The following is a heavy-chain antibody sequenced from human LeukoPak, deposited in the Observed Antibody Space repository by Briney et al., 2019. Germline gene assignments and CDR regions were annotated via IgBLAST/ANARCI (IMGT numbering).Heavy chain of an antibody. CDR2: ISAYNGNT. J-gene: IGHJ4*02. CDR3: ARDDDILTGYRNDY. D-gene: IGHD3-9*01. V-gene: IGHV1-18*01. CDR1: GYTFTSYG. Sequence: AASVKVSCKASGYTFTSYGISWVRQAPGQGLEWMGWISAYNGNTNYAQKLQGRVTMTTDTSTSTAYMELRSLRSDDTAVYYCARDDDILTGYRNDYWGQGTLVTVSS.